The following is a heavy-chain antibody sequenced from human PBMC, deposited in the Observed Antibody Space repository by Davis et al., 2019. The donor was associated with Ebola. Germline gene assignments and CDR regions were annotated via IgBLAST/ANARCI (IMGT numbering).Heavy chain of an antibody. J-gene: IGHJ4*02. CDR2: IRSKANSYAT. V-gene: IGHV3-73*01. Sequence: GGSLRLSCAASGFTSSGSAMPWVRQASGKGLEWVGRIRSKANSYATAYAASVKGRFTISRDDSKNTAYLQMNSLKTEDTAVYYCTGSIVLADYWGQGTLVTVSS. CDR1: GFTSSGSA. CDR3: TGSIVLADY. D-gene: IGHD2-8*02.